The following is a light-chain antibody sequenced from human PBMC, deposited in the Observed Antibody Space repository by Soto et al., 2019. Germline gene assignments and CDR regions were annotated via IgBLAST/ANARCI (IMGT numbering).Light chain of an antibody. V-gene: IGKV3-15*01. Sequence: IRMTQSPATLSVSPGERATLSCRASQSVGSSLAWYQERPGQTPRLLIFNASTRASGIPTRFSGSGSGADFSLAISGLQSEDFAVYYCQQYNVWWTFGQGTKV. CDR1: QSVGSS. J-gene: IGKJ1*01. CDR3: QQYNVWWT. CDR2: NAS.